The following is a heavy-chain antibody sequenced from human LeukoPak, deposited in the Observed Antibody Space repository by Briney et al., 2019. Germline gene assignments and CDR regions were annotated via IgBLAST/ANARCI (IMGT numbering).Heavy chain of an antibody. Sequence: SETLSLTCAVYGGSFSGYYWSWIRQPPGKGLEWIGEINHSGSTNYNPSLKSRVTISVDTSKNQFSLKLSSVTAADTAVYYCARSTRDYGSGSYYKGRAHGFDPWGQGTLVTVSS. J-gene: IGHJ5*02. CDR1: GGSFSGYY. CDR2: INHSGST. CDR3: ARSTRDYGSGSYYKGRAHGFDP. D-gene: IGHD3-10*01. V-gene: IGHV4-34*01.